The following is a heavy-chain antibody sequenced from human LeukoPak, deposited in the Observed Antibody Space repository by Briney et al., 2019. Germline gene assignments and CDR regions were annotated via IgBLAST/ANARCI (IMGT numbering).Heavy chain of an antibody. V-gene: IGHV3-64D*06. Sequence: PGGSLRLSCSASGFTFSSYAMHWVRQAPGKGLEYVSAISSNGGSTYYADSVKGRFTISRDNSKNTLYLQMSSLRAGDTAVYYCVKGGDELTYYFDYWGQGTLVTVSS. J-gene: IGHJ4*02. CDR3: VKGGDELTYYFDY. CDR1: GFTFSSYA. D-gene: IGHD3-10*01. CDR2: ISSNGGST.